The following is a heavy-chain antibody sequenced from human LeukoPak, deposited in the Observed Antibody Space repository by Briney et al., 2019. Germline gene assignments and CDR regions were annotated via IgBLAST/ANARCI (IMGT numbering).Heavy chain of an antibody. CDR1: GFTFSSYS. V-gene: IGHV3-21*01. Sequence: PGGSLRLSCAASGFTFSSYSMNWVRQAPGKGLEWVSSISSSSSYIYYADSVKGRFTISRDNAKNSLYLQMNSLRAEDTAVYYCARGLGYCSSTSCPWSNWSQGTLVTVSS. J-gene: IGHJ4*02. D-gene: IGHD2-2*01. CDR3: ARGLGYCSSTSCPWSN. CDR2: ISSSSSYI.